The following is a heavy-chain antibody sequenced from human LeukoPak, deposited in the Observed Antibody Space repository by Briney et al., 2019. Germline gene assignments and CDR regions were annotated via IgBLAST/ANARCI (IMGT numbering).Heavy chain of an antibody. J-gene: IGHJ4*02. D-gene: IGHD2-21*02. V-gene: IGHV1-18*01. CDR3: ARDRSTSDWYLGNY. CDR1: GYTFNNYG. Sequence: ASVKVSCKASGYTFNNYGISWVRQAPGQGLEWMAWISDYNGNIKYAQKFQDRVTVTTDTSTTTAYMELRSLRSDVTAVYYCARDRSTSDWYLGNYWGQGTLVTVSS. CDR2: ISDYNGNI.